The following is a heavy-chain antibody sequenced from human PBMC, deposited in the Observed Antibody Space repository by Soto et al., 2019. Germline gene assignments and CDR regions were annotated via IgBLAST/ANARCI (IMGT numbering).Heavy chain of an antibody. V-gene: IGHV1-8*01. CDR1: GYTFTSYD. Sequence: QVQLVQSGAEVKKPGASVKVSCKASGYTFTSYDINWVRQATGQGLDWMGWMNPNSGNTGYAQKLQGRVTMTRNTSISTAYMELSSLRSEDTAVYYCAREPRSTSSSTHWFDPWGQRTLVTVSS. CDR3: AREPRSTSSSTHWFDP. J-gene: IGHJ5*02. D-gene: IGHD2-2*01. CDR2: MNPNSGNT.